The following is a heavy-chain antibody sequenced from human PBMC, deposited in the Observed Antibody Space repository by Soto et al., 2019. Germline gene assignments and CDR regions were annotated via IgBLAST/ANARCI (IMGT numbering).Heavy chain of an antibody. CDR3: CGDWRWGTNFQH. CDR2: ITSKTDGGTI. Sequence: EVQLVESGGGLVKPGGSLRLSCAASGFTFSNAWMTWVRQAPGKGLEWVGLITSKTDGGTIDYAATVKGRFTISRDDSNDTVYLQMSRLKTEETVVYYWCGDWRWGTNFQHGGQGTLVTVSS. D-gene: IGHD2-8*01. J-gene: IGHJ1*01. CDR1: GFTFSNAW. V-gene: IGHV3-15*07.